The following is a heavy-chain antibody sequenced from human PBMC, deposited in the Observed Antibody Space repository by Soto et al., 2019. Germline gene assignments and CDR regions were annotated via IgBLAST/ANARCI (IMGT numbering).Heavy chain of an antibody. J-gene: IGHJ4*02. CDR3: AKKLVGSSMVRGDLFDY. Sequence: EVQLLESGGGLVQPGGSLRLSCAASGFTFSSYAMSWVRQAPGKGLEWVSAISGSGGNTYYADSVKGRFTISRDNSKNTLYLQMNSLRAEDTAVYYCAKKLVGSSMVRGDLFDYWGQGTLVTVSS. D-gene: IGHD3-10*01. CDR2: ISGSGGNT. V-gene: IGHV3-23*01. CDR1: GFTFSSYA.